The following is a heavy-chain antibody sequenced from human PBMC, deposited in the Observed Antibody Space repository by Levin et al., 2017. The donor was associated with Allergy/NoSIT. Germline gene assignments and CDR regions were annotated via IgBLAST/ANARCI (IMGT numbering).Heavy chain of an antibody. J-gene: IGHJ4*02. Sequence: GESLKISCAASGFTFSNSAMSWVRQAPGKGLQWVSAISGSVFSGSGGSTYYADSVKGRFTISRDNSKNTVYLQLNSLRAEDTAVYYCAKGRYSSNWYLDYWGPGTLVTVPS. CDR2: ISGSVFSGSGGST. CDR1: GFTFSNSA. V-gene: IGHV3-23*01. CDR3: AKGRYSSNWYLDY. D-gene: IGHD6-13*01.